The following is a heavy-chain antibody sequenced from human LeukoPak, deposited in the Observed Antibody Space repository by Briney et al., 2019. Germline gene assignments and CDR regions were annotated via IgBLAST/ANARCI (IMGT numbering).Heavy chain of an antibody. CDR1: GFTFSNYG. V-gene: IGHV3-30*18. Sequence: PGRSLRLSCAASGFTFSNYGMHWVHQAPGKGLEWDAFISYDGSNKYYADSVKGRFTVSRDNSKNTLYLQMNSLRVEDTAVYYCAKVSMGRCSGNSCYSVYWGQGTLVTASS. CDR3: AKVSMGRCSGNSCYSVY. D-gene: IGHD5-12*01. CDR2: ISYDGSNK. J-gene: IGHJ4*02.